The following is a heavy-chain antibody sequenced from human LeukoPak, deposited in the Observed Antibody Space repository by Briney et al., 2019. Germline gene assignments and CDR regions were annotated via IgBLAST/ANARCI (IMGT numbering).Heavy chain of an antibody. CDR1: GFTFSNYW. CDR3: VRDGGVSGYNLLDY. CDR2: INQDGSKE. D-gene: IGHD5-24*01. J-gene: IGHJ4*02. V-gene: IGHV3-7*01. Sequence: GGSLRLSCAASGFTFSNYWMTWVRQAPGKGLEWVADINQDGSKEHYMDSVKARFTISRDNAKNSLSLQMNSLRAEDTAVYYCVRDGGVSGYNLLDYWGQGTLVTVSS.